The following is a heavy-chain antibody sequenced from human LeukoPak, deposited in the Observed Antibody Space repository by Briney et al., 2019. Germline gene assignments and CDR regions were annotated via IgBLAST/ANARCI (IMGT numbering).Heavy chain of an antibody. CDR1: GGSISSYY. J-gene: IGHJ4*02. CDR3: ASADVQVAFFDY. D-gene: IGHD5-12*01. V-gene: IGHV4-59*01. CDR2: IYYSGST. Sequence: SETLSLTCTVSGGSISSYYWSWIRQPPGKGLEWIGYIYYSGSTNYNPSLKSRVTISVDTSKNQFSLKLSSVTAADTAVYYCASADVQVAFFDYWGQGTLVTVSS.